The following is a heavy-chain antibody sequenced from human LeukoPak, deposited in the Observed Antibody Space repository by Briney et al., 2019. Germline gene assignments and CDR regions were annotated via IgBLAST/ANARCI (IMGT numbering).Heavy chain of an antibody. CDR1: GGSISSGGYY. Sequence: SETLSLTCTVSGGSISSGGYYWSWIRQHPGKGLEWIGTIYYSGTTYYSPSLKSRVTISVDTSKNQFSLRLSSVTAADTAVYYCARQAKISSTDWFDPWGQGTLVTVSS. J-gene: IGHJ5*02. CDR2: IYYSGTT. D-gene: IGHD2-2*01. V-gene: IGHV4-39*01. CDR3: ARQAKISSTDWFDP.